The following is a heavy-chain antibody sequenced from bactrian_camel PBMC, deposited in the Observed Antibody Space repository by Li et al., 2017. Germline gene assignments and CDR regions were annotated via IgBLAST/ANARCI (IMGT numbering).Heavy chain of an antibody. D-gene: IGHD2*01. V-gene: IGHV3S54*01. CDR1: GYTYSVYC. CDR3: GTDVYLLCTVDATQGQFGY. CDR2: IHRDSGGT. J-gene: IGHJ6*01. Sequence: HVQLVESGGGSVQAGGSLRLSCVGSGYTYSVYCMGWFRQTPGNQRERVATIHRDSGGTYYAGSVKGRFTISRDKDTLYLQMSNLKPEDTAMYSCGTDVYLLCTVDATQGQFGYRGQG.